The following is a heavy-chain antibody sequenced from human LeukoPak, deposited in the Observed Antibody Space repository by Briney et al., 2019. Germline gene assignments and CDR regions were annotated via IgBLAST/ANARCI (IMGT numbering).Heavy chain of an antibody. CDR1: GFAFSNYW. Sequence: GGSLRLSCAASGFAFSNYWMSWVRQAPGKGLEWVANIKEDGSVKYYVDSLKGRFTISRDNAKNSLYLQLSSLRAEDTAVYYCARIGYSSSSTDYWGQGTLVTVSS. J-gene: IGHJ4*02. CDR2: IKEDGSVK. V-gene: IGHV3-7*01. CDR3: ARIGYSSSSTDY. D-gene: IGHD6-6*01.